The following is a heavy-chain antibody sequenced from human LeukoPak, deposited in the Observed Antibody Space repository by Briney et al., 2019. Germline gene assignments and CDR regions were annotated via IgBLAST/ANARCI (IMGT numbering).Heavy chain of an antibody. J-gene: IGHJ4*02. V-gene: IGHV5-51*01. D-gene: IGHD4-17*01. CDR1: GYSLTNYW. CDR3: AGDGHGDHLWAY. Sequence: GESLKISCKDSGYSLTNYWIGWVRQMPGKGLEWMGIIHSTDSNAKYSPSFQGQVTISVDKSISTAYLQWRGLKASDTAMYYCAGDGHGDHLWAYWCQATPFNVPS. CDR2: IHSTDSNA.